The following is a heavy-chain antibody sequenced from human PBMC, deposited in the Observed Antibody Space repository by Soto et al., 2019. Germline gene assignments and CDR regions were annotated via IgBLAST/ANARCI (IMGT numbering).Heavy chain of an antibody. Sequence: QVQLVESGGGVVQPGRSLRLSCAASGFTFSSYAMHWVRQAPGKGLEWVAVISYDGSNKYYADSVKGRFTISRDNSKNTLYLQMNSLRAEDTALYYCARLDGHDAFDIWGQGTMVTVSS. V-gene: IGHV3-30-3*01. CDR3: ARLDGHDAFDI. CDR2: ISYDGSNK. CDR1: GFTFSSYA. J-gene: IGHJ3*02.